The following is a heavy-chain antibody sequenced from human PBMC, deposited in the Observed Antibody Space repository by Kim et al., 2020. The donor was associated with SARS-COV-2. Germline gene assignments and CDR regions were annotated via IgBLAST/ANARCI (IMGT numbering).Heavy chain of an antibody. CDR1: GFTFSSYS. Sequence: GGSLRLSCAASGFTFSSYSMNWVRQAPGKGLEWVSSISSSSSYIDYADSVKGRFTISRDNAKNSLYLQMNSLRAEDTAVYYCARDLRFFSSGWYWGQGTLVTVSS. CDR3: ARDLRFFSSGWY. D-gene: IGHD6-19*01. V-gene: IGHV3-21*01. J-gene: IGHJ4*02. CDR2: ISSSSSYI.